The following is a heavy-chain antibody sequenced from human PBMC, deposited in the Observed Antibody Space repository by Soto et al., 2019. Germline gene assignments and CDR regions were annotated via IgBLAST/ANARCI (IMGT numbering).Heavy chain of an antibody. V-gene: IGHV4-34*01. CDR2: INHSGST. J-gene: IGHJ4*02. CDR3: ASITGYSSSRGGY. CDR1: GGSFSGYY. D-gene: IGHD6-6*01. Sequence: SETLSLTCAVYGGSFSGYYWSWIRQPPGKGLEWIGEINHSGSTNYNPSLKSRVTISVDTYKNQFSLKLSSVTAADTAVYYCASITGYSSSRGGYWGQGTLVTVSS.